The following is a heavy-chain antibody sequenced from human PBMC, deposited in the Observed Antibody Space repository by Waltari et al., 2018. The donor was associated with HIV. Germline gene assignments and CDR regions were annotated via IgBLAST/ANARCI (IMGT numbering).Heavy chain of an antibody. CDR1: GFTINSYA. CDR2: SSYDGNNQ. Sequence: QVQLVESGGGVVQPGGSLRLSCAASGFTINSYAMHWVRQAPGRGLELVAVSSYDGNNQYYADSVKGRFTISRDTPKNTLYLQMNSLRVEDTAVFYCARVRVRAAGMDVWGQGTTVTVSS. J-gene: IGHJ6*02. CDR3: ARVRVRAAGMDV. V-gene: IGHV3-30*04. D-gene: IGHD6-25*01.